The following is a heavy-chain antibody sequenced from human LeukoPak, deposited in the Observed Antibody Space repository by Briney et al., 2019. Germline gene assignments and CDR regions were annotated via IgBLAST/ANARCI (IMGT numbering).Heavy chain of an antibody. CDR3: ATLVSTRYYFDY. Sequence: ASETLSLTCTVSGGSISSNYWSWIRQPPGKGLEWIGYIYYSGSSNYNPSLKSRVTISVDTSKSQFSLRLTSVTAADTAVYFCATLVSTRYYFDYWGQGTLVTVSS. J-gene: IGHJ4*02. D-gene: IGHD5/OR15-5a*01. CDR1: GGSISSNY. CDR2: IYYSGSS. V-gene: IGHV4-59*08.